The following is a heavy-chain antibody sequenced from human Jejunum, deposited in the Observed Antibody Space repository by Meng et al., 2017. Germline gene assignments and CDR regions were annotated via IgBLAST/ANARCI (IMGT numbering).Heavy chain of an antibody. J-gene: IGHJ3*02. Sequence: SQTRSLTGAISGDSVSSNSATWNWIRQSPSRGLEWLGRTFYRSKWYNDYAVSVKSRISINPDTSKNHFSLQLNSVTPEDTAVYYCARWESSGDAFDIWGQGTMVTVSS. D-gene: IGHD3-22*01. CDR3: ARWESSGDAFDI. CDR1: GDSVSSNSAT. CDR2: TFYRSKWYN. V-gene: IGHV6-1*01.